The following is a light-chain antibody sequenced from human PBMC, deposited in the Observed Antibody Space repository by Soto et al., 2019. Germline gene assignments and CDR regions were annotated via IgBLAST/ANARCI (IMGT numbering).Light chain of an antibody. J-gene: IGLJ3*02. Sequence: LTQPHSVSESPGKTVTISCTRSSGSIASNYVQWYQQRPGSAPTSVIYEDHQRPSGVPDRLSGSIDSSSNSASLTISGLRTEDEADYYCQSYDSTNHWVFGGGTKLTVL. V-gene: IGLV6-57*04. CDR2: EDH. CDR3: QSYDSTNHWV. CDR1: SGSIASNY.